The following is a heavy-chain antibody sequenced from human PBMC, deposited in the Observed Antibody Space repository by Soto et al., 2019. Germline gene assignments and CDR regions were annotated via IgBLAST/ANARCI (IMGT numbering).Heavy chain of an antibody. V-gene: IGHV4-39*01. CDR1: GASISVHSYY. CDR3: TRRYNWNDNYFDY. CDR2: SYYSGTT. D-gene: IGHD1-20*01. J-gene: IGHJ4*02. Sequence: SETLSLTCTVSGASISVHSYYWTWIRQPPGKGLEWIGSSYYSGTTYFNPSLKSRAAISVDTSKNQFSLRLTSVTAADTAIYYCTRRYNWNDNYFDYWGQGTLVTVSS.